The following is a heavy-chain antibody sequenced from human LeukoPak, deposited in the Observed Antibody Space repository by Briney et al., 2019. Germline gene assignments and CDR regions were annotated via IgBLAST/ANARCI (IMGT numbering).Heavy chain of an antibody. CDR3: AFHGVVVAATYGMDV. Sequence: SETLSLTCAVYGGSFSGYYWSWIRQPPGKGLEWIGEINHGGSTNYNPSLKSRVTISVDTSKNQFSLKLSSVTAADTAVYYCAFHGVVVAATYGMDVWGQGTTVTVSS. D-gene: IGHD2-15*01. V-gene: IGHV4-34*01. CDR2: INHGGST. J-gene: IGHJ6*02. CDR1: GGSFSGYY.